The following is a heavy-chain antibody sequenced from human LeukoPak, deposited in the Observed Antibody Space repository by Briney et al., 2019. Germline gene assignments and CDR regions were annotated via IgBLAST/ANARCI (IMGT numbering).Heavy chain of an antibody. CDR1: GGSFSGYY. Sequence: PSETLSLTCAVYGGSFSGYYWSWIRQPPGKGLEWIGEINHSGSTNYNPSLKSRVTISVDTSKNQFSLKLSSVTAADTAVYYCASGDSGDAFDIWGQGTMVTVSS. CDR2: INHSGST. CDR3: ASGDSGDAFDI. D-gene: IGHD1-26*01. V-gene: IGHV4-34*01. J-gene: IGHJ3*02.